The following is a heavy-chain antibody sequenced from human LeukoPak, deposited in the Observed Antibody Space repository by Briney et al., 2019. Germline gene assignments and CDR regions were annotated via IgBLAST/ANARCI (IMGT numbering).Heavy chain of an antibody. V-gene: IGHV3-74*01. CDR1: GFTYNSSW. Sequence: GGSLRLSCAASGFTYNSSWMHWVRQPPGKGLVWVSRINSDGSDTNYADSAKGRFTISRDNAKNTLYLQMNSLRDEDTAVYYCPRDVPRAGYWGQRTLVTVSS. D-gene: IGHD3-10*01. CDR3: PRDVPRAGY. CDR2: INSDGSDT. J-gene: IGHJ4*02.